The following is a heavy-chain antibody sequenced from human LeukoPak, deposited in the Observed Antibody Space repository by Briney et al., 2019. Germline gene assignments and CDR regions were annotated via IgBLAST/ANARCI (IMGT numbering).Heavy chain of an antibody. CDR3: ARAKRGYSYGSFDP. CDR2: IYYSGST. V-gene: IGHV4-59*01. CDR1: GDSISGYY. D-gene: IGHD5-18*01. J-gene: IGHJ5*02. Sequence: PSETLSLTCTVSGDSISGYYWSWIRQPPGQGLEWIGYIYYSGSTDYNPSLRGRVTISVDTSATQFSLNLSSVTAADTAVYYCARAKRGYSYGSFDPWGQGTLVTVSS.